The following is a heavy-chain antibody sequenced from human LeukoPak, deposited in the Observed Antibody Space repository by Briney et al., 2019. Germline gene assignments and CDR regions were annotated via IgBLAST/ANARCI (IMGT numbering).Heavy chain of an antibody. J-gene: IGHJ4*02. D-gene: IGHD1-26*01. CDR1: GLSFSRDW. Sequence: GPSHRLSRAVSGLSFSRDWTGSARQAPGKGVGLVANIKEDGSDTYYVDSVKGRFTTSRDNAKTSLYLQTNSLRAEATAVYYCARVGATLDYWGQGTLVTVSS. CDR3: ARVGATLDY. V-gene: IGHV3-7*03. CDR2: IKEDGSDT.